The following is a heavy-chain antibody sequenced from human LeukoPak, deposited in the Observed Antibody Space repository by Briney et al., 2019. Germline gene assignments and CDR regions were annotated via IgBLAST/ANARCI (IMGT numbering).Heavy chain of an antibody. Sequence: GGSLRLSCAASGFTFSSYAMSWVRQAPGKGLEWVSAISGSGGSTYYADSVKGRFTISRDNAKNTLSLQMNSLRAEDTAVYYCAKIIVSLVAGSYAPTRYFDYWGQGTLVTVSS. J-gene: IGHJ4*02. V-gene: IGHV3-23*01. CDR3: AKIIVSLVAGSYAPTRYFDY. CDR2: ISGSGGST. CDR1: GFTFSSYA. D-gene: IGHD6-19*01.